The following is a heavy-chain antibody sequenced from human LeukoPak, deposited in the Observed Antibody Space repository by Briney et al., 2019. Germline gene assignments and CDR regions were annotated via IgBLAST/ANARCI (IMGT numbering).Heavy chain of an antibody. CDR2: ISYSGST. CDR1: SGSISGYY. J-gene: IGHJ4*02. V-gene: IGHV4-59*01. D-gene: IGHD6-19*01. Sequence: KPSETLSLTCTVSSGSISGYYWSWIRQPPGKGLEWVGYISYSGSTNYNPPLKSRVTISVDTSKNQFSLKLSSVTAADTAIYYCARDGRAGSLFAYWGQGTLVTVSS. CDR3: ARDGRAGSLFAY.